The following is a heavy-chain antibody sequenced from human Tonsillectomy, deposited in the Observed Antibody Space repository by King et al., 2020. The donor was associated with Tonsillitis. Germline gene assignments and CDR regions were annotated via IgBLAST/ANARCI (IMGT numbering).Heavy chain of an antibody. CDR1: AYTFNADY. J-gene: IGHJ4*02. V-gene: IGHV1-46*02. CDR3: GGEIPNSGHSRDY. Sequence: VQLVESGTEVKKPGASVKISCKASAYTFNADYIHWVRQAPGQGFEWMGVITPSGDATFFAQKFRGRFTMTRDTSTSTVYMELSSLGSEDTAIYFCGGEIPNSGHSRDYWGQGTLVTVSS. CDR2: ITPSGDAT. D-gene: IGHD3-10*01.